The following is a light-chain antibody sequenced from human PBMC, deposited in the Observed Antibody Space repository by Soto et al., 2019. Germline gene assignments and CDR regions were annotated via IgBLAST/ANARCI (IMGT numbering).Light chain of an antibody. V-gene: IGLV2-14*01. CDR1: TSDIGRYNY. CDR2: EVS. CDR3: SSYTNTAALAV. Sequence: QSALTQPASVSGSPGQSITISCAGTTSDIGRYNYVSWYQQHPGEAPTLLIYEVSNRPSGISHRFSGSKSGNTASLTISGLQAEDEGDYYCSSYTNTAALAVFGEGTKLTVL. J-gene: IGLJ3*02.